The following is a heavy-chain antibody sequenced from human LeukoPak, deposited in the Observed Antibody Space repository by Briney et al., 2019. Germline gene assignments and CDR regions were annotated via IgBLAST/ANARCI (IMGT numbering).Heavy chain of an antibody. CDR2: ISSSSSPI. CDR3: ARGYYYDSSGYDQELFDI. V-gene: IGHV3-48*02. CDR1: GLTFSSYS. Sequence: PGGSLRLSCAASGLTFSSYSMKSVRQTPGKRLEWVSYISSSSSPIYSADSVKGRFTISRDNAKHTLYLQMNSLRDGDTAVYYCARGYYYDSSGYDQELFDIWGQGTMVTVSS. J-gene: IGHJ3*02. D-gene: IGHD3-22*01.